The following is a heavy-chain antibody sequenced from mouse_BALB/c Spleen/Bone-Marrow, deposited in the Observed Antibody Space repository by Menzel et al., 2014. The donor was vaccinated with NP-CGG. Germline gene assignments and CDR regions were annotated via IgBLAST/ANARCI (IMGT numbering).Heavy chain of an antibody. CDR2: IYPGDGDT. J-gene: IGHJ1*01. D-gene: IGHD1-1*01. CDR3: ARGYYYGSTYGWYFDV. Sequence: QVQLKQSGAELARPGASVKLSCKASAHTFTSYWMQWVKQRPGQGLEWIGAIYPGDGDTRYTQKFKGKATLTADKSSSTAYMQLSSLASEDSAVYYCARGYYYGSTYGWYFDVWGAGTTVTVSS. CDR1: AHTFTSYW. V-gene: IGHV1-87*01.